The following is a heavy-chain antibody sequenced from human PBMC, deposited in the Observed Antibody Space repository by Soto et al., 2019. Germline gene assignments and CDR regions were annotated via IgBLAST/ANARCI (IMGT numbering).Heavy chain of an antibody. CDR1: GYTFTSYG. Sequence: ASVKVSCKASGYTFTSYGISWVRQAPGQGLEWMGWMNPNSGNTGYVQKFQGRVTMTRDTSISTAYMELSSLRSEDSAVYFCARGIKYGAYSRWFDPWGQGTLVTVSS. V-gene: IGHV1-8*02. D-gene: IGHD4-17*01. CDR3: ARGIKYGAYSRWFDP. CDR2: MNPNSGNT. J-gene: IGHJ5*02.